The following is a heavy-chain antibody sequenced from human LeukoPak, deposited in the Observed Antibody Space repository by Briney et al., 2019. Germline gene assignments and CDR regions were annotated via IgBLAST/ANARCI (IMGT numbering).Heavy chain of an antibody. J-gene: IGHJ4*02. D-gene: IGHD6-19*01. CDR1: GYTFTSYY. V-gene: IGHV1-46*01. CDR2: INPSGGST. CDR3: ARPHEEYSSGWYDVGVLDY. Sequence: ASVKVSCKASGYTFTSYYMHWVRQAPGQGLEWMGIINPSGGSTSYAQKFQGTVTMTRDTSTSTVYMELSSLRSEDTAVYYCARPHEEYSSGWYDVGVLDYWGQGTLVTVSS.